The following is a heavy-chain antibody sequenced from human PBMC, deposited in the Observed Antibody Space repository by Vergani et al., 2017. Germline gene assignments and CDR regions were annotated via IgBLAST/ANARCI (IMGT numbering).Heavy chain of an antibody. J-gene: IGHJ5*02. CDR1: GFTFNQYG. CDR3: ARHFRLLYNRFDP. Sequence: QVQLVESGGGVVQPGRSLRLSCAASGFTFNQYGMHWVRQAPGKGLEWVAVTWYDGNNKQYADSVKGRFTISRDNSKSTMYLRMNSLRDEDRGVYYCARHFRLLYNRFDPWGQGTLVTVSS. V-gene: IGHV3-33*01. D-gene: IGHD1-14*01. CDR2: TWYDGNNK.